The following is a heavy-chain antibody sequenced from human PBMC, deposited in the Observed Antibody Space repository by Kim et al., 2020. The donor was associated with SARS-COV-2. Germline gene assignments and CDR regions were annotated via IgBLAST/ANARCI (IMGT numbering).Heavy chain of an antibody. CDR3: AREWIWFWECYYYGMDV. V-gene: IGHV3-30*04. J-gene: IGHJ6*02. CDR2: IAYDGSNK. Sequence: GGSLRLSCAASGFTFSSYAMHWVRQAPGKGLEWVAVIAYDGSNKYYADSVKGRFTISRDNSKNTLYLQMNSLRAEDTAVYYCAREWIWFWECYYYGMDVWGQGTTGSVSS. CDR1: GFTFSSYA. D-gene: IGHD3-10*01.